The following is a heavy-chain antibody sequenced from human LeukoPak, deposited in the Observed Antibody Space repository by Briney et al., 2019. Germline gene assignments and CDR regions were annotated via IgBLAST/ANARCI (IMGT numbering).Heavy chain of an antibody. CDR2: IYTSGST. CDR3: ANYIRTVHYYMDV. J-gene: IGHJ6*03. CDR1: GGSFDSKY. Sequence: SETLSLTCSVSGGSFDSKYWSWIRQPPGKGLEWIGYIYTSGSTNFNPSLRSRVAMSIDTSKNQFSLKVYSVTAADTAVYYCANYIRTVHYYMDVWGKGTTVIVSS. V-gene: IGHV4-4*09. D-gene: IGHD4-11*01.